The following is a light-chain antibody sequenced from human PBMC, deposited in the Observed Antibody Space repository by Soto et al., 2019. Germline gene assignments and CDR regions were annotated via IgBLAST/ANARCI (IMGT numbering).Light chain of an antibody. V-gene: IGLV2-11*01. CDR1: SNDVGGYDY. J-gene: IGLJ1*01. CDR2: DVS. CDR3: CSYAGTYSYV. Sequence: QSALTQPRSGSGSPGQSVTISCTGTSNDVGGYDYVSWYQQHPGKAPKLIIYDVSKRPSGVPDRFSGSKSGNTASLTISGLQAEDEADYYCCSYAGTYSYVFGTGTKVTVL.